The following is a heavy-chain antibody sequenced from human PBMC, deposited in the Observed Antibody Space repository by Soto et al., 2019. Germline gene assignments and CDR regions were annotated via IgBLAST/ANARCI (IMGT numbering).Heavy chain of an antibody. CDR3: ARDMLVAALLNFDY. Sequence: QSQTLSLTCAISGDSVSSNSAAWNWIRQSPSRGLEWLGRTYYRSKWYNDYAVAVKSRITINPDTSKNQFSLQLNSVTPEDTAVYYCARDMLVAALLNFDYWGQGTLVTVSS. CDR1: GDSVSSNSAA. J-gene: IGHJ4*02. CDR2: TYYRSKWYN. D-gene: IGHD2-15*01. V-gene: IGHV6-1*01.